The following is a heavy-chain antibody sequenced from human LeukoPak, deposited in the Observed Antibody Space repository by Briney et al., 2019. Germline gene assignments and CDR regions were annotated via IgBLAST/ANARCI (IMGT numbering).Heavy chain of an antibody. CDR3: AKAQAYSVLRYFDWLAYEDY. D-gene: IGHD3-9*01. V-gene: IGHV1-18*01. CDR1: GYTFTSYG. J-gene: IGHJ4*02. Sequence: GASVKVSCKASGYTFTSYGISWVRQAPGQGLEWMGWISVYNGNANYAQKLQGRVTMTTDTSTSTAYMELRSLRSDDTAVYYCAKAQAYSVLRYFDWLAYEDYWGQGTLVTVSS. CDR2: ISVYNGNA.